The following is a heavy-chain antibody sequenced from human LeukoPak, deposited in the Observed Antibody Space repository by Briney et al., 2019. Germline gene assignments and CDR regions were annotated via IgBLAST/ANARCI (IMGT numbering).Heavy chain of an antibody. CDR3: ARDLGNYGDYGDYYGTDV. CDR1: GGTFISYA. Sequence: SVKVSCKASGGTFISYAISWVRQAPGQGLEWMGGIIPIFGTANYAQKFQGRVTITADESTSTAYMELSSLRSEDTAVYYCARDLGNYGDYGDYYGTDVWGQGTTVTVSS. V-gene: IGHV1-69*01. CDR2: IIPIFGTA. D-gene: IGHD4-17*01. J-gene: IGHJ6*02.